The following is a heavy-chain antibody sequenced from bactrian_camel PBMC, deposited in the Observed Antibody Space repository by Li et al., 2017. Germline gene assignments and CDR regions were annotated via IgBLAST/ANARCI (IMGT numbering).Heavy chain of an antibody. D-gene: IGHD2*01. J-gene: IGHJ4*01. CDR3: AADPWVGGIWALFDEYKY. CDR1: GDTFSNYC. V-gene: IGHV3S55*01. Sequence: HVQLVESGGGSVQAGGSLRHSCSASGDTFSNYCWGWFRQSPGKESEGVATIDTDDHASYGGFVRSRFIVSKDNPSNTLYLMMNNLEPEDTAMYYCAADPWVGGIWALFDEYKYWGQGTQVAVS. CDR2: IDTDDHA.